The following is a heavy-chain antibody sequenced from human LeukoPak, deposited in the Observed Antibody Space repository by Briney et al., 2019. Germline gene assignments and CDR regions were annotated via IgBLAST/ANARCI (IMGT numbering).Heavy chain of an antibody. V-gene: IGHV3-11*04. J-gene: IGHJ4*02. CDR3: ARAIETTWIQLWQSVGY. Sequence: GGSLRLSCAASGFTFSNAWMSWVRQAPGKGLEWVSYISTSGSTIYYADSVKGRFTISRDNAKNSLYLQMNSLRAEDTAVYYCARAIETTWIQLWQSVGYWGQGTLVTVSS. CDR1: GFTFSNAW. D-gene: IGHD5-18*01. CDR2: ISTSGSTI.